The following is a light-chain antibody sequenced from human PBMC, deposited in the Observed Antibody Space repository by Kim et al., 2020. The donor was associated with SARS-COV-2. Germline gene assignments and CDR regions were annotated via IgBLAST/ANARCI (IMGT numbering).Light chain of an antibody. Sequence: DIQMTQSPSTLSASVGDRVIITCRASQSISTWLAWYQQKPGKAPKLLIFKASSLESGVPSRFSGGGSGTEFTLTISSLQPDDFATYYCQQYDGYPTFGQGTKVDIK. CDR1: QSISTW. CDR3: QQYDGYPT. CDR2: KAS. J-gene: IGKJ1*01. V-gene: IGKV1-5*03.